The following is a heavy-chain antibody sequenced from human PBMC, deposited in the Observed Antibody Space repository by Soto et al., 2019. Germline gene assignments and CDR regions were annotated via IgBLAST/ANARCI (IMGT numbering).Heavy chain of an antibody. CDR1: GFTFSNYY. CDR2: ISYDGIKK. V-gene: IGHV3-30*18. J-gene: IGHJ4*02. Sequence: HPGGSLRLFGAGSGFTFSNYYIHWVRQAPCKGLEWVTVISYDGIKKYYADSVKGRFTIARDNSKNTVYLQMDSLRAEDTAVYYCVKDSGKRQTYFDYWGQGTLVPVSP. D-gene: IGHD6-13*01. CDR3: VKDSGKRQTYFDY.